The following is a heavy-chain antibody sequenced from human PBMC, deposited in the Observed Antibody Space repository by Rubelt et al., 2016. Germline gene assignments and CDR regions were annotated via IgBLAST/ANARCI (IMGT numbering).Heavy chain of an antibody. D-gene: IGHD2-21*01. CDR2: IYYSGST. CDR1: GGSISSYY. J-gene: IGHJ3*02. V-gene: IGHV4-59*12. CDR3: ARGNVVGILDGFEI. Sequence: QLQLQESGPGLVKPSETLSLTCTVSGGSISSYYWSWIRQPPGKGLEWIGYIYYSGSTNYNPSLKSRVTLSVDTSKNQFSLKLSSGTAADTAGYYCARGNVVGILDGFEIWGQGTTVTVSS.